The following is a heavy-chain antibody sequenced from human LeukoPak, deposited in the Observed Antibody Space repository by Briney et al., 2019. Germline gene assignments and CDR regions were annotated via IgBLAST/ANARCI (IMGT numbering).Heavy chain of an antibody. CDR2: ISKTSNTR. CDR1: GFTFSSHS. Sequence: GGSLRLSCAASGFTFSSHSMSWVRQAPGKGLEWVSYISKTSNTRDYADSVKGRFTISRDNAKNSLYLQMNSLRDEDTAVYYCARDRGYSNYYDYWGQGTLVTVSS. D-gene: IGHD4-11*01. J-gene: IGHJ4*02. CDR3: ARDRGYSNYYDY. V-gene: IGHV3-48*02.